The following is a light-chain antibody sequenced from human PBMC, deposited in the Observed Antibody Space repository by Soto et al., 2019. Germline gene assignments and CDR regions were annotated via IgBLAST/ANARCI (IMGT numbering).Light chain of an antibody. CDR3: QQYNSYSWT. J-gene: IGKJ1*01. CDR1: QSVNRW. V-gene: IGKV1-5*03. Sequence: DIHMTQSPSTLSASVLDIVTITFLASQSVNRWLAWYQQKPGKAPKLLIYEASSLESGVPSRFGGSGSGTEFTLTISSLQPDDFAIYYCQQYNSYSWTFGQGTKVDIK. CDR2: EAS.